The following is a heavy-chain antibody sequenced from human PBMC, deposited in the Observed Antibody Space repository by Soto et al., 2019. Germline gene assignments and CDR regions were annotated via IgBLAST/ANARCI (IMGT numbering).Heavy chain of an antibody. CDR2: ISAYNGNT. D-gene: IGHD5-12*01. CDR1: GYTFTSYG. Sequence: ASVKVSCKASGYTFTSYGISWVRQAPGQGLEWMGWISAYNGNTNYAQKLQGRVTITADKSTSTAYMELSSLRSEDTAVYYCATGGYSGYEDYFDYWGQGTLVTVSS. V-gene: IGHV1-18*01. CDR3: ATGGYSGYEDYFDY. J-gene: IGHJ4*02.